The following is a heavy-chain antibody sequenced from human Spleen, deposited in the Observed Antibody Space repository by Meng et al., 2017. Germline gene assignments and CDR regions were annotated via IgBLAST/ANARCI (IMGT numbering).Heavy chain of an antibody. D-gene: IGHD3-10*01. CDR1: GFTFDDYG. Sequence: GESLKISCAASGFTFDDYGMTWVRQAPGKGLEWVSGINWNGGSTGYADSVKGRFTISRDNAKNSLYLQMNSLRAEDTALYYCARGHGTMVRGVIMDYWGQGTLVTVSS. CDR3: ARGHGTMVRGVIMDY. J-gene: IGHJ4*02. V-gene: IGHV3-20*04. CDR2: INWNGGST.